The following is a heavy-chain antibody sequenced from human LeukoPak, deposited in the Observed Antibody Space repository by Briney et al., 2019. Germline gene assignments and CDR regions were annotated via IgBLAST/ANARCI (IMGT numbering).Heavy chain of an antibody. J-gene: IGHJ5*02. V-gene: IGHV3-7*01. D-gene: IGHD2/OR15-2a*01. Sequence: GGSLRLSCAASGFTFSSYWMSWVRQAPGKGLEWVANIKQDGSEKYYVDSVKGRFTISRDNAKNSLYLQMNSLRAEDTAVYYCARDPNFVSKGDNWFDPWGQGTLVTVSS. CDR3: ARDPNFVSKGDNWFDP. CDR2: IKQDGSEK. CDR1: GFTFSSYW.